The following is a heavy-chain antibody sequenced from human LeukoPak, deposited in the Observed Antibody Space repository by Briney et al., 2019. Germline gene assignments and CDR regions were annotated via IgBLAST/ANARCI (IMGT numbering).Heavy chain of an antibody. D-gene: IGHD2-8*02. V-gene: IGHV3-21*04. CDR3: ARQLGYCAAGTCYFDS. J-gene: IGHJ4*01. CDR2: LSSGRSP. CDR1: GFTFSSYS. Sequence: GGSLRLSCAASGFTFSSYSINWVRQAPGKGLEWISSLSSGRSPSYSDSLEGRLTMSSDNARNTLYLQMDNLRGEDTAMYYCARQLGYCAAGTCYFDSWGHGTQVTVSS.